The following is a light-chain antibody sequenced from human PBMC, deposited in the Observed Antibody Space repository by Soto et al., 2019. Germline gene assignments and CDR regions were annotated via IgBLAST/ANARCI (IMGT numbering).Light chain of an antibody. CDR3: QQYGSSYT. V-gene: IGKV3-20*01. J-gene: IGKJ2*01. CDR1: QTVSSNY. Sequence: EIVLTQSPGTLSLSPGERATPSCRASQTVSSNYLAWYQQKPGQAPRLLIYGASIRATDIPDRFSGSGSETDFTLTISRLEPEDFAVYYCQQYGSSYTFGQGTKLEIK. CDR2: GAS.